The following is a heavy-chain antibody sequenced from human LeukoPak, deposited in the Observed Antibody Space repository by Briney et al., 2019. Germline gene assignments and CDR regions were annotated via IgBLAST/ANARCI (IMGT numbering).Heavy chain of an antibody. V-gene: IGHV4-59*08. CDR2: IYYSGST. J-gene: IGHJ5*02. Sequence: PSESLSLTCTVSGGSISGYYWSWIRQPPGKGLEWIGYIYYSGSTNYNPSLKSRVTISVDTSKNQFSLRLSSVTAADTAVYYCARWRYSTSSAWFDTWGQGTLVTVSS. CDR3: ARWRYSTSSAWFDT. D-gene: IGHD6-6*01. CDR1: GGSISGYY.